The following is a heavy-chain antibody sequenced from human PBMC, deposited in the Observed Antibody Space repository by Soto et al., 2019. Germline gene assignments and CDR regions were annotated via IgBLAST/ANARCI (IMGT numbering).Heavy chain of an antibody. CDR3: ARDWGGLGF. J-gene: IGHJ4*02. CDR1: GFTFSDYW. CDR2: IIKDGSEK. Sequence: PGGSLRLSCAASGFTFSDYWMTWVRQAPGKGLEWVANIIKDGSEKSYVGSVKGRFTISRDNAKNSLYLVMNSLRVEDTAVYYCARDWGGLGFWGQGTLVTVSS. V-gene: IGHV3-7*03. D-gene: IGHD3-10*01.